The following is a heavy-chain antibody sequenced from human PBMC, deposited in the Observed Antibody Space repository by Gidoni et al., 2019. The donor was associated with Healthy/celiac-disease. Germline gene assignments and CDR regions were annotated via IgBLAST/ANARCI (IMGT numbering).Heavy chain of an antibody. D-gene: IGHD6-13*01. CDR3: ASISIRQQLDRYYFDY. CDR1: GGTFSSYA. J-gene: IGHJ4*02. CDR2: IIPIFGTA. V-gene: IGHV1-69*01. Sequence: VKVSCKASGGTFSSYAISWVRQAPGQGLEWMGGIIPIFGTANYAQKFQGRVTITADESTSTAYMELSSLRSEDTAVYYCASISIRQQLDRYYFDYWGQGTLVTVSS.